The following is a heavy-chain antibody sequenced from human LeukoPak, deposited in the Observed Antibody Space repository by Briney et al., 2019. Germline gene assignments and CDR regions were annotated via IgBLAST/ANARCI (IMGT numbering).Heavy chain of an antibody. V-gene: IGHV3-33*01. CDR2: IWYDGSNK. D-gene: IGHD6-13*01. CDR3: AREGSKGDFDY. J-gene: IGHJ4*02. Sequence: GGSLRLSCAASGFTFSSYGMHWVRQAPGKGLEWVAVIWYDGSNKYYADSVKGRFTISRDNSKNTLYLQMNSLRAEDTAVYYCAREGSKGDFDYWGQGTLVTVSS. CDR1: GFTFSSYG.